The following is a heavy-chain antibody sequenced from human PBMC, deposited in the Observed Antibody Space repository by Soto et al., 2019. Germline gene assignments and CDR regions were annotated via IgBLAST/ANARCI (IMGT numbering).Heavy chain of an antibody. D-gene: IGHD3-22*01. CDR1: GFTLSSYS. Sequence: GGSLRLSCAASGFTLSSYSMNWVRKAPGKGLEWVSYISSSSSTIYYADSVKGRFTISRDNAKNSLYLQMNSLRNEDTAVYYCASLRYYDSSGYYDYWGQGTLVTVSS. CDR2: ISSSSSTI. J-gene: IGHJ4*02. V-gene: IGHV3-48*02. CDR3: ASLRYYDSSGYYDY.